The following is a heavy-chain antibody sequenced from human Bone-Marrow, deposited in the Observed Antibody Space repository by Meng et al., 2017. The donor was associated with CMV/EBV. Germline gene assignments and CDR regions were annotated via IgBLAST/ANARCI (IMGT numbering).Heavy chain of an antibody. Sequence: GGSLRLSCAASGFTFSSYAMHWVRQAPGKGLEWVAVISYDGSNKYYADSVKGRFTISRDNSKNTLYLQMNSLRAEDTAVYYCARDPSLVGASWYYYYGMDVWGQGTTVTGSS. J-gene: IGHJ6*02. V-gene: IGHV3-30-3*01. D-gene: IGHD1-26*01. CDR2: ISYDGSNK. CDR3: ARDPSLVGASWYYYYGMDV. CDR1: GFTFSSYA.